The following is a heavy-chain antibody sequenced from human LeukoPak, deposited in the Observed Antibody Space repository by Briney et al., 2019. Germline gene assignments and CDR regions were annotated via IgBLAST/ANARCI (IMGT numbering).Heavy chain of an antibody. D-gene: IGHD3-10*01. V-gene: IGHV4-34*01. CDR3: ARGRRDYYGSGSYFGQRYNWFDP. J-gene: IGHJ5*02. CDR1: GGSFSGYY. Sequence: PSETLSLTCAVYGGSFSGYYWSWVRQPPGKGLEWIGEINHSGSTNYNPSLKSRVTISVDTSKNQFSLKLSSVTAADTAAYYCARGRRDYYGSGSYFGQRYNWFDPWGQGTLVTVSS. CDR2: INHSGST.